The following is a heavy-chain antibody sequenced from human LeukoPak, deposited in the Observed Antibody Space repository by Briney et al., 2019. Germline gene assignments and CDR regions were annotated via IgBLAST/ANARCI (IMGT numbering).Heavy chain of an antibody. J-gene: IGHJ6*04. CDR2: ISGSGGST. D-gene: IGHD6-19*01. Sequence: GGSLRLSCAASGFTFSSYAMSWVRQAPGKGLEWVSAISGSGGSTYYADSVKGRFTISRDNSKNTLYLQMNSLRAEDTAVYYCAKDHGSGWYYYYYGMDVWGKGTRSPSPQ. CDR3: AKDHGSGWYYYYYGMDV. CDR1: GFTFSSYA. V-gene: IGHV3-23*01.